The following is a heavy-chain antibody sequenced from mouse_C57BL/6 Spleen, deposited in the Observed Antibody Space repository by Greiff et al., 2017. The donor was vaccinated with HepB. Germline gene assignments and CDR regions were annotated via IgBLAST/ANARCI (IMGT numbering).Heavy chain of an antibody. V-gene: IGHV14-4*01. D-gene: IGHD1-1*01. J-gene: IGHJ1*03. CDR2: IDPENGDT. CDR1: GFNIKDDY. Sequence: EVQLQQSGAELVRPGPSVKLSCTASGFNIKDDYMHWVKQRPEQGLEWIGWIDPENGDTEYASKFQGKATITADTSSNTAYLQLSSLTSEDTAVYYCTTSGFYYGSSPRYFDVWGTGTTVTVSS. CDR3: TTSGFYYGSSPRYFDV.